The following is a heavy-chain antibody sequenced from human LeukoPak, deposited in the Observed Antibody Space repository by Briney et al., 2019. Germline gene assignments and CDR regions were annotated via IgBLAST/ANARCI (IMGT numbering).Heavy chain of an antibody. CDR1: GFALSSHW. Sequence: GGSLRLSCAASGFALSSHWMTWVRQAPGKGLEWVANIKQDGSKKQYVDSVKGRFAISRDNAKKSLYLQINTLRAEDTAVYYCVRGPHIAATSYWGQGTLVTVSS. J-gene: IGHJ4*02. D-gene: IGHD6-25*01. CDR2: IKQDGSKK. CDR3: VRGPHIAATSY. V-gene: IGHV3-7*03.